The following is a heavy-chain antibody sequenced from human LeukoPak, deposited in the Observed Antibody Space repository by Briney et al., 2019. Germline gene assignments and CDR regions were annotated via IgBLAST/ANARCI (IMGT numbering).Heavy chain of an antibody. CDR2: ISSSSSYI. V-gene: IGHV3-21*01. J-gene: IGHJ4*02. Sequence: GGSLRLSCAASGFTFSSYSMNWVRQAPGKGLEWVSSISSSSSYIYYADSVKGRFTISRDNAKNSLYLQMNSLRAEDTAVYYCGREVVVSRGDYYFDYWGQGTLVTVSS. D-gene: IGHD3-22*01. CDR1: GFTFSSYS. CDR3: GREVVVSRGDYYFDY.